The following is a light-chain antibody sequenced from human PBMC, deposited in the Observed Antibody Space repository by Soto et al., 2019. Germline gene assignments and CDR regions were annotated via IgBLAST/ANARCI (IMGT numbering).Light chain of an antibody. Sequence: QSVLTQPPSVSGAPGQRVTSSCTGSSSNIGAGYDVHWYQQLPGTAPKLLIYGNSNRPSGVPDRFSGSKSGTSASLAITGLQAEDEADSYCQSYDSSLSGYGFGTGTKLTVL. CDR1: SSNIGAGYD. CDR3: QSYDSSLSGYG. V-gene: IGLV1-40*01. CDR2: GNS. J-gene: IGLJ1*01.